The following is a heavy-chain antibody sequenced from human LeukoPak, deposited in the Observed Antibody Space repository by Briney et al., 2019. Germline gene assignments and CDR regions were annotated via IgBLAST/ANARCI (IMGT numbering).Heavy chain of an antibody. D-gene: IGHD3-10*01. V-gene: IGHV1-2*02. CDR3: ARARITMVRGVITTGFQH. CDR2: INPNSGGT. CDR1: GYTFTGYY. J-gene: IGHJ1*01. Sequence: GASVKVSCKASGYTFTGYYMHWVRQASGQGLEWMGWINPNSGGTNYAQKFQGRVTMTRDTSISTAYMELSRLRSDDTAVYYCARARITMVRGVITTGFQHWGQGTLVTVSS.